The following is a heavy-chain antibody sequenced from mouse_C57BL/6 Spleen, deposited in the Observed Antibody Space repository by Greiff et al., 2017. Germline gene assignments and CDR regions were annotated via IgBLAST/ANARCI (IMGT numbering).Heavy chain of an antibody. J-gene: IGHJ2*01. CDR3: ARHGNDYGSRYYFDY. CDR2: FYPGSGSI. D-gene: IGHD1-1*01. V-gene: IGHV1-62-2*01. Sequence: QVQLQQSGAELVKPGASVKLSCKASGYTFTEYTIHWVKQRSGQGLEWIGWFYPGSGSIKYNEKFKDKATLTAHKSASTVYMELSRLTAEDSAVYFCARHGNDYGSRYYFDYWGQGTTLTVSS. CDR1: GYTFTEYT.